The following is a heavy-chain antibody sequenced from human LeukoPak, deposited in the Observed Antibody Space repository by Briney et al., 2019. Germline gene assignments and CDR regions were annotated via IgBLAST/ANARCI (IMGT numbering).Heavy chain of an antibody. CDR1: GFAFSSYS. CDR2: ISSGSTYI. Sequence: GGSLRLSCAASGFAFSSYSMNWVRQAPGKGLEWLSSISSGSTYIYYADSVKGRFTISRDNAKNSLYLQMNSLRAEDTAVYYCARDQDLWGQGTLVTVSS. J-gene: IGHJ5*02. CDR3: ARDQDL. V-gene: IGHV3-21*01.